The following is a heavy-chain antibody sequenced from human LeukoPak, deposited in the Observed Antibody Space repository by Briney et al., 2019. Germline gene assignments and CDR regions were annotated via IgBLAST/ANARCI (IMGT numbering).Heavy chain of an antibody. Sequence: GESLLISCKGSGYSFSNHWIGWVRQMPGKGLEGMGIIYPCDSDTSYSPSFQGQVTISADKSISTAYLQWSSLKASDTAMYYCARPIAMIRRDAFDIWGQGTMVTVSS. CDR1: GYSFSNHW. D-gene: IGHD3-10*01. CDR3: ARPIAMIRRDAFDI. V-gene: IGHV5-51*01. J-gene: IGHJ3*02. CDR2: IYPCDSDT.